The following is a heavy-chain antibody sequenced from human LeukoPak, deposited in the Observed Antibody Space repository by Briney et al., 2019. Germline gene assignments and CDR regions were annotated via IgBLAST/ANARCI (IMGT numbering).Heavy chain of an antibody. CDR2: ISSSSSYI. Sequence: GGPLRLSCAASGFTFSSYSMNWVRQAPGKGLEWVSSISSSSSYIYYADSVKGRFTISRDNSKNTLYLQMNSLRAEDTAVYYCAKDFSYYYDSSGYYRYFDYWGQGTLVTVSS. V-gene: IGHV3-21*01. CDR1: GFTFSSYS. CDR3: AKDFSYYYDSSGYYRYFDY. D-gene: IGHD3-22*01. J-gene: IGHJ4*02.